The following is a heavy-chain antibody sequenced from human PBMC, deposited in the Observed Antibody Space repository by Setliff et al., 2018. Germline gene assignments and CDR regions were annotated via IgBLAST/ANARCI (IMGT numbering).Heavy chain of an antibody. Sequence: ASVKVSCKTSGYSFINYGLSWMRQAPGQGLEWVGWISGYNGNTDYAQNLRGRVTMTTDTSTSTAYLELGSLTTDDTAVYYCARDEASCGGDCYSRGYFDFWGQGTLVTVSS. CDR3: ARDEASCGGDCYSRGYFDF. V-gene: IGHV1-18*01. CDR1: GYSFINYG. CDR2: ISGYNGNT. D-gene: IGHD2-21*01. J-gene: IGHJ4*02.